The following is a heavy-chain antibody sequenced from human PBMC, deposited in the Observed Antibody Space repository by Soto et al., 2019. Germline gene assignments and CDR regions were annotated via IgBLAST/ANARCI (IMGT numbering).Heavy chain of an antibody. CDR3: ARGGYTYGYSLDS. CDR2: INRDSGDT. D-gene: IGHD5-18*01. Sequence: ASVKVSCKASGYTFSVYYIHWVRQAPGQGLEWMGWINRDSGDTNYAQRFQGWVTMTRDSSISTAYLELNRLRSDDTAVYYCARGGYTYGYSLDSWGQGTLVTVSS. CDR1: GYTFSVYY. V-gene: IGHV1-2*04. J-gene: IGHJ4*02.